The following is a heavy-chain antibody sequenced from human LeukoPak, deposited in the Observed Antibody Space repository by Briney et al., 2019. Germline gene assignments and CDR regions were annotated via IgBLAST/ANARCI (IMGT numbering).Heavy chain of an antibody. CDR3: ARDGSGSYYPFDY. J-gene: IGHJ4*02. V-gene: IGHV3-48*02. D-gene: IGHD3-10*01. CDR1: GFIFSSYS. CDR2: ITTSSSTI. Sequence: PGGSLRLSCAASGFIFSSYSMNWVRQAPGKGLEWVSYITTSSSTIYYADSVKGRFTISRDNAKSSLYLQMNSLGDEDTAVYYCARDGSGSYYPFDYWGQGTLVTVSS.